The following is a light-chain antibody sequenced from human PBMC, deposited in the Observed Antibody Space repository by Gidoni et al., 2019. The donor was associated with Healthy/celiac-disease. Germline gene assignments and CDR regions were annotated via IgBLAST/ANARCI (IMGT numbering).Light chain of an antibody. CDR2: DVS. Sequence: QSALTQPASVSGSPGPSLTISCTGTSSDVGGYNYVSWYQQHPGKAPKLMIYDVSNRPSGVSNRFSGSKSGNTASLTISGLQAEDEADYYCSSYTSSSTPHVVFGGGTKLTVL. CDR3: SSYTSSSTPHVV. J-gene: IGLJ2*01. V-gene: IGLV2-14*01. CDR1: SSDVGGYNY.